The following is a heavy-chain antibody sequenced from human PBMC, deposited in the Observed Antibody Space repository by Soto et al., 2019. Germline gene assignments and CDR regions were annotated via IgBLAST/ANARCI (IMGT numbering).Heavy chain of an antibody. J-gene: IGHJ6*02. Sequence: SETLSLTCTVSGGSISSYYWSWIRQPPGKGLELIGYIYYSGSTKYNPSLKSRVTISVDTSKHQFSLKVNSVTAADTAVYYCARGNYYDSSGYFFYGMEVWGRGTTVTVSS. CDR2: IYYSGST. V-gene: IGHV4-59*01. CDR3: ARGNYYDSSGYFFYGMEV. D-gene: IGHD3-22*01. CDR1: GGSISSYY.